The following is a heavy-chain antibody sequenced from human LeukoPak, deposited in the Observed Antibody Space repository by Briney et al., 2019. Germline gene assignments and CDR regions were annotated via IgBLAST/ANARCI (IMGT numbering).Heavy chain of an antibody. J-gene: IGHJ4*02. V-gene: IGHV3-15*01. D-gene: IGHD2-2*01. CDR2: IKSNSAGGTA. Sequence: GGSLRLSCAASSFDFIGTWMTWVRQAPGKGLGWVGRIKSNSAGGTADYAAPVQGRFTISRDDSKDTLYLQMNSLKTEDTAVYYCVAVASHYLRGGSCHYYIYWGQGTLVTVSS. CDR1: SFDFIGTW. CDR3: VAVASHYLRGGSCHYYIY.